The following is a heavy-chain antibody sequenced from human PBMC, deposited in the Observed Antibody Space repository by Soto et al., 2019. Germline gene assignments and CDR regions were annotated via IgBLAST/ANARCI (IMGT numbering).Heavy chain of an antibody. D-gene: IGHD3-10*01. CDR2: ISAYNGNT. Sequence: ASVKVSCKASGYTFTSYGISWVRQAPGQGLEWMGWISAYNGNTNYAQKLQGRVTMTTDTSTSTAYMELRSLRSDDTAVYYCARVKMVRGVKDYYYYMDVWGKGTTVTVS. CDR1: GYTFTSYG. V-gene: IGHV1-18*01. J-gene: IGHJ6*03. CDR3: ARVKMVRGVKDYYYYMDV.